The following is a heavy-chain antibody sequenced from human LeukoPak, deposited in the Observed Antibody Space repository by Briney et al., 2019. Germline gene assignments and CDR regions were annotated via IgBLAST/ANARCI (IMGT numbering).Heavy chain of an antibody. CDR1: GFTFSSYW. Sequence: PGGSLRLSCAASGFTFSSYWMTWVRQAPGKGLEWVAVISYDGSNKYYADSVKGRFTISRDNSKNTLYLQMNSLRAEDTAVYYCAKDPGYDPYFDYWGQGTLVTVSS. V-gene: IGHV3-30*18. J-gene: IGHJ4*02. D-gene: IGHD5-12*01. CDR2: ISYDGSNK. CDR3: AKDPGYDPYFDY.